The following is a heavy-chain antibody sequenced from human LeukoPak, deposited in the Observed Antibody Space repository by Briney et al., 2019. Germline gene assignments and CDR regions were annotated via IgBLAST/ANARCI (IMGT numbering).Heavy chain of an antibody. V-gene: IGHV4-39*07. D-gene: IGHD6-25*01. CDR2: IYYSGNT. J-gene: IGHJ6*03. CDR1: GGSISSTYY. Sequence: SETLSLTCTVSGGSISSTYYWDWIRQPPGKGLEWIGSIYYSGNTYYNPSLKSRVTISLDTSKNQFSLKVSSVTAADTAKYYCAKDFSSASYTYYYYYMDVWGKGTTVTVSS. CDR3: AKDFSSASYTYYYYYMDV.